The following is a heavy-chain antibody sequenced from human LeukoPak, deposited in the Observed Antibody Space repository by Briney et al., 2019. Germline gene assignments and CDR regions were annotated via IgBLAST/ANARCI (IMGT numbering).Heavy chain of an antibody. CDR1: GYTITGYY. Sequence: ASVKVSCKASGYTITGYYMHWERQAPGQGLEWMGWINPNSGGTNYAQKFQGWVTMTRDTSISTAYMELSRLRSDDTAVYYCARAIAAAGTGPYYFDYWGQGTLVTVSS. D-gene: IGHD6-13*01. J-gene: IGHJ4*02. CDR3: ARAIAAAGTGPYYFDY. CDR2: INPNSGGT. V-gene: IGHV1-2*04.